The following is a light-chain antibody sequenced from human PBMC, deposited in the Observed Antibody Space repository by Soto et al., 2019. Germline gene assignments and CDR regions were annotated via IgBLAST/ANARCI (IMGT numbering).Light chain of an antibody. CDR1: QSVAKNY. CDR3: LQYASEPLT. CDR2: GAS. Sequence: ETVLTQSPGTLSLSPGERATLSCRASQSVAKNYLAWYQHKPGQGPRLLISGASSRATGIPDRFSGSGSGTDFTLTIRRLQPEDFAVYYCLQYASEPLTFGGGTKVEI. V-gene: IGKV3-20*01. J-gene: IGKJ4*01.